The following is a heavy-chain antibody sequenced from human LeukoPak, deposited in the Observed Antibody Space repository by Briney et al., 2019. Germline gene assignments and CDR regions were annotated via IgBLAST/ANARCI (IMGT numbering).Heavy chain of an antibody. CDR1: GFTFCDYG. J-gene: IGHJ4*02. V-gene: IGHV3-20*04. D-gene: IGHD3-10*01. CDR3: ARNDYYGSGNYWYMDY. Sequence: GGSLRLSCAASGFTFCDYGMTWVRQAQGKGLEWVSGISWNGAYIGYADSVKGRFTISRDNAKNSLYLQMNSLRAEDTAVYYCARNDYYGSGNYWYMDYWGQGTLVTVSS. CDR2: ISWNGAYI.